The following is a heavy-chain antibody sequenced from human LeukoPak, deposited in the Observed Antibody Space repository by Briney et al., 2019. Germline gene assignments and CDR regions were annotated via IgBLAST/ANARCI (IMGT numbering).Heavy chain of an antibody. CDR2: ISSSSSTI. CDR3: ARDTAIAAADAFDI. D-gene: IGHD6-13*01. J-gene: IGHJ3*02. V-gene: IGHV3-11*04. CDR1: GFTFSDYY. Sequence: GGSLRLSCAASGFTFSDYYMSWIRQAPGKGLEWVSYISSSSSTIYYADSVKGRFTISRDNAKNSLYLQMNSLRAEDTAVYYCARDTAIAAADAFDIWGQGTMVTVSS.